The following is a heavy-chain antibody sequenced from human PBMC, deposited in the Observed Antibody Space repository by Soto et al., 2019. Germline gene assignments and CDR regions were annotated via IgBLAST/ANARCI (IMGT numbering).Heavy chain of an antibody. CDR3: ASDSYDVLNGQKRYFDS. V-gene: IGHV3-43*01. D-gene: IGHD3-9*01. CDR2: ISWDGVRR. J-gene: IGHJ4*02. CDR1: GFPFDTYT. Sequence: AGCLRLAWAASGFPFDTYTMHWVRQGPRKEPQWISFISWDGVRRLYTDSVKGRFTISRDNSKNSLYLQMSVLTTEDTALYYCASDSYDVLNGQKRYFDSWGQGTPVTVSS.